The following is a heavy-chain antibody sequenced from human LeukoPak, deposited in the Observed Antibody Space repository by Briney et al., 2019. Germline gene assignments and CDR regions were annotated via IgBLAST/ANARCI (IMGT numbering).Heavy chain of an antibody. CDR2: IYSGGST. J-gene: IGHJ3*02. Sequence: PGGSLRLSCAASGFTVSNNYMSWVRQAPGKGLEWVSVIYSGGSTYYADSVNGRFTISRDNSKNTLYLQMNSLRAEDTAVYYCARDSRQDYYDSSGYLWFAFDIWGQGTMVTVSS. D-gene: IGHD3-22*01. V-gene: IGHV3-53*01. CDR1: GFTVSNNY. CDR3: ARDSRQDYYDSSGYLWFAFDI.